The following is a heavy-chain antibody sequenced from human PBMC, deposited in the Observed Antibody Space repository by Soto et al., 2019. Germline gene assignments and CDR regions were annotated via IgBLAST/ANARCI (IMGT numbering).Heavy chain of an antibody. V-gene: IGHV4-39*01. D-gene: IGHD3-10*01. Sequence: SETLSLTCTVSGGSISSSSYYWGWIRQPPGKGLEWIGSIYYSGSTYYNPSLKSRVTISVDTSKNQFSLKLSSVTAADTAVYYCARDYGSGITWFDPWGQGTLVTVSS. CDR3: ARDYGSGITWFDP. CDR1: GGSISSSSYY. J-gene: IGHJ5*02. CDR2: IYYSGST.